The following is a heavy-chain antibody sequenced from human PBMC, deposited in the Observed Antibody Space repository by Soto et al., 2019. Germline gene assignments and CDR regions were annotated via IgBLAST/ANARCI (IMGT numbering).Heavy chain of an antibody. D-gene: IGHD5-18*01. Sequence: PGGSLTLSCAASGFTFSTYGMHWVRQAPGKGLEWVALTSYDGSNKYYADSVKGRFTISRDNSQNTVYLQMNSLRPEDTAVYYCAKSRGKLTSDLGYSYGYAHDGRGQGTLVTVSS. CDR3: AKSRGKLTSDLGYSYGYAHDG. J-gene: IGHJ4*02. CDR1: GFTFSTYG. V-gene: IGHV3-30*18. CDR2: TSYDGSNK.